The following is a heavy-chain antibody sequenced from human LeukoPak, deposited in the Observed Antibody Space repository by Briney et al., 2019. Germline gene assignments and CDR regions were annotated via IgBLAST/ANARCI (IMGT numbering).Heavy chain of an antibody. Sequence: PGGSLRLSCAASGFTFSNYWMNWGRQAPGKGLEWVANIKQDGSVKHYVDSVKGRFTISRDNAKNSLYLQMNSLRAEDTAVYYCARDPGSSCWFEYWGQGTLVTVSS. CDR2: IKQDGSVK. V-gene: IGHV3-7*03. J-gene: IGHJ4*02. CDR1: GFTFSNYW. D-gene: IGHD6-19*01. CDR3: ARDPGSSCWFEY.